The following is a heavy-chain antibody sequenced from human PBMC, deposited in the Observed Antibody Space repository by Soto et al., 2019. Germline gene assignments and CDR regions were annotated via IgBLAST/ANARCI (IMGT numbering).Heavy chain of an antibody. Sequence: GGSLRLSCAASGFTFSSYAMSWVRQAPGKGLEWVSAISGSGGSTYYADSVKGRFTISRDNSKKTLYRQMNSRRAEDTAVYYCAKDRYCTNGVCYNPRGYYYYGMDVWGQGTTVTVSS. CDR2: ISGSGGST. D-gene: IGHD2-8*01. CDR3: AKDRYCTNGVCYNPRGYYYYGMDV. J-gene: IGHJ6*02. V-gene: IGHV3-23*01. CDR1: GFTFSSYA.